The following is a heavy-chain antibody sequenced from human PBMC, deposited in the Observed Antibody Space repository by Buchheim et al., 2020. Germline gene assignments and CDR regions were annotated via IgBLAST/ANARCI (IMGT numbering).Heavy chain of an antibody. D-gene: IGHD1-1*01. CDR2: LNSRGGT. CDR1: GASISRSGYS. J-gene: IGHJ4*02. V-gene: IGHV4-61*02. Sequence: QVHLQASGPGRVMPSETLALTCTVSGASISRSGYSWSWIRQPAGKGLEWIGHLNSRGGTLYSPSLKSRVTISGDTSKNQISLRLTSVTATDTAIYYCARDDGWDNWGFDYWGQGTL. CDR3: ARDDGWDNWGFDY.